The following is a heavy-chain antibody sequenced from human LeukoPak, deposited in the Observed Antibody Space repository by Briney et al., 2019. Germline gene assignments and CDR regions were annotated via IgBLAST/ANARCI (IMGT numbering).Heavy chain of an antibody. D-gene: IGHD3-22*01. CDR3: AKVRAGNYYYDSSDY. Sequence: GGSLRLSCAASGFTFSSYAMSWVRQAPGKGLEWVSAISGSGSSTCYAGSVKGRFTISRDNSKNTLYLQMNSLRAEDTAVYYCAKVRAGNYYYDSSDYWGQGTLVTVSS. CDR2: ISGSGSST. CDR1: GFTFSSYA. V-gene: IGHV3-23*01. J-gene: IGHJ4*02.